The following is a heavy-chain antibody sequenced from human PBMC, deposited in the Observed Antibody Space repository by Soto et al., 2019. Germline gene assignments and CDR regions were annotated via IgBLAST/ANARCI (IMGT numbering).Heavy chain of an antibody. V-gene: IGHV3-23*01. D-gene: IGHD1-7*01. Sequence: GSLRLSCVASGFVFSDYAMSWVRQAPGKGLEWVSAISAGGVGTYYADSVKGRFTVSRANSKNTLYLQIKSLRAEDTAVYYCAKMITGTTHYWGQGTMVTVYS. CDR2: ISAGGVGT. CDR1: GFVFSDYA. J-gene: IGHJ4*02. CDR3: AKMITGTTHY.